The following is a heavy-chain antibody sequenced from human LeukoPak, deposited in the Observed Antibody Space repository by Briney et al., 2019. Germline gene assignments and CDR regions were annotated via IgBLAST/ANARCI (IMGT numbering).Heavy chain of an antibody. V-gene: IGHV3-21*01. CDR3: ARYGVSSSTSYIDF. CDR1: GFTFSTDA. CDR2: ITGDSAYI. Sequence: GGSLRLSCAASGFTFSTDAMNWVRQAPEEGLKWVSCITGDSAYIYYADSVKGRFTVSRDNAKKSLYLQMKSLRAEDTAVYYCARYGVSSSTSYIDFWGQGTLVTVSS. D-gene: IGHD2-2*01. J-gene: IGHJ4*02.